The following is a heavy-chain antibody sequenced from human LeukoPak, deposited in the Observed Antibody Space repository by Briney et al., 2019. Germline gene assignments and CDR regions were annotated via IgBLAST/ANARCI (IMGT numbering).Heavy chain of an antibody. D-gene: IGHD3-3*01. CDR2: IYTSGST. J-gene: IGHJ6*03. CDR1: GGSISSYD. Sequence: SETLSLTCTVSGGSISSYDWSWIRQPPGKGLEWIGYIYTSGSTNYNPSLKSRVTISVDTSKNQFSLKLSSVTAADTAVYYCARLGGYYYMDVWGKGTTVTVSS. V-gene: IGHV4-4*09. CDR3: ARLGGYYYMDV.